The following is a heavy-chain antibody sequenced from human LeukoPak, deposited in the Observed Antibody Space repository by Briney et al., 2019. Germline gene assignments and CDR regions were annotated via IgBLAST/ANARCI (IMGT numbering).Heavy chain of an antibody. V-gene: IGHV3-23*01. J-gene: IGHJ4*02. CDR1: GFTFSSYA. Sequence: GGSLRLSCAASGFTFSSYAMSWVRQAPGKGLEWVSVISGSGGSTYHADSVKGRLTISRDNSKNTLYLQMNSLRAEDTAVYYCAKAPIYYDTSGYYYFDHWGQGTLVTVSS. CDR2: ISGSGGST. D-gene: IGHD3-22*01. CDR3: AKAPIYYDTSGYYYFDH.